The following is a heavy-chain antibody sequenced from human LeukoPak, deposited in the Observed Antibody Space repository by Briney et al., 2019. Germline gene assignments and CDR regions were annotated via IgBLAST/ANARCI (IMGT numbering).Heavy chain of an antibody. Sequence: SETLSLTCAVYGGSFSGYYWSWIRQPPGKWLEWIGEINHSGSTNYNPSLKSRVTISVDTSKNQFSLKLSSVTAADAAVYYCARALRGSTSRRFDPWGQGTLVTVSS. CDR2: INHSGST. J-gene: IGHJ5*02. D-gene: IGHD2-2*01. CDR3: ARALRGSTSRRFDP. V-gene: IGHV4-34*01. CDR1: GGSFSGYY.